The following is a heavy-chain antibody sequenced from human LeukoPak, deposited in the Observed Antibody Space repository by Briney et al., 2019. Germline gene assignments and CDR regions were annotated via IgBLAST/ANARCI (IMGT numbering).Heavy chain of an antibody. J-gene: IGHJ4*02. CDR3: ASGGTAVVMALTYYFDT. D-gene: IGHD3-22*01. V-gene: IGHV4-38-2*01. Sequence: SETLSLTCAVSGYSISSGYYWGWIRQPPGKGREWIGCIYHTGSTYYNPSLQSRVTISLDSPKHQFSLKLTSVTAADTAVYYCASGGTAVVMALTYYFDTWGQGTPVTVSS. CDR2: IYHTGST. CDR1: GYSISSGYY.